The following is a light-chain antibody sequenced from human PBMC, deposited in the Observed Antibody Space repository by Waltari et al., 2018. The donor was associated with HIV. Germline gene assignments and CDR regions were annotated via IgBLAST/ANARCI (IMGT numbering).Light chain of an antibody. V-gene: IGKV1-33*01. CDR2: DAS. J-gene: IGKJ5*01. CDR1: QDINNH. CDR3: QQYNNVPT. Sequence: MTQSPSSLSASVGDRLTITCQARQDINNHLNWYQHKSGTAPKFLIYDASNLETGVPSRFSGSGSGTDFTFTISSLQPEDIGTYYCQQYNNVPTFGQGTRLEIK.